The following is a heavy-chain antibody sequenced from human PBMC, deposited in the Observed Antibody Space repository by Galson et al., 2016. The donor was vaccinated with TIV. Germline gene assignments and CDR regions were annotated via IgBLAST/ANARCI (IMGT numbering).Heavy chain of an antibody. CDR2: IFYTGNT. D-gene: IGHD4-17*01. J-gene: IGHJ6*03. CDR3: ARERAIYGDYFYYYYMDV. V-gene: IGHV4-59*01. Sequence: ETLSLTCTVSGGSISHYYWTWIRQTPGKGLEWIGYIFYTGNTDYNPSLKSRVAISVDTSKNMFSLKLSSVTAADTAVYFCARERAIYGDYFYYYYMDVWGKGTTVTVSS. CDR1: GGSISHYY.